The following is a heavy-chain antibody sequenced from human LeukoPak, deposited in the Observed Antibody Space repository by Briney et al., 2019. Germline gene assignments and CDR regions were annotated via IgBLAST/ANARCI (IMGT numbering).Heavy chain of an antibody. CDR1: GGSISSYY. V-gene: IGHV4-59*01. CDR2: IYYSGGT. D-gene: IGHD5-12*01. J-gene: IGHJ6*03. CDR3: ARDSDYDSYYYYYMDV. Sequence: PSETLSLTCTVSGGSISSYYWSWIRQPPGKGLEWIGYIYYSGGTNYNPSLKSRVTISADTSKNQFSLKLSSVTAADTAVYYCARDSDYDSYYYYYMDVWGKGTTVTVSS.